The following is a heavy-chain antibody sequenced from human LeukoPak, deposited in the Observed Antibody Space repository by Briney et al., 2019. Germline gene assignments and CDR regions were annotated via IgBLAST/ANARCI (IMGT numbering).Heavy chain of an antibody. V-gene: IGHV3-48*01. CDR2: ISSSSSTI. CDR3: ARDPEDYDFWSGHYYYYYYYMDV. J-gene: IGHJ6*03. CDR1: GFTFSSYS. Sequence: PGGPLRLSCAASGFTFSSYSMNWVRQAPGKGLEWVSYISSSSSTIYYADSVKGRFTISRDNAKNSLYLQMNSLRAEDTAAYYCARDPEDYDFWSGHYYYYYYYMDVWGKGTTVTVSS. D-gene: IGHD3-3*01.